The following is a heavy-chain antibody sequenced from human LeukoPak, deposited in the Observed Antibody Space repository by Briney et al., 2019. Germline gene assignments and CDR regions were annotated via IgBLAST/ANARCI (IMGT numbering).Heavy chain of an antibody. D-gene: IGHD6-6*01. V-gene: IGHV3-23*01. CDR1: GFTFSNYA. J-gene: IGHJ4*02. Sequence: GGSLRLSCAASGFTFSNYAMTWVRQAPGKGLEWVSSISGSGGNTDYADSVKGRFTISRDSSKNTLYLQLNSLRAEDTAVYYCAKGSSSSSGRPDCWGQGTLVTVSS. CDR2: ISGSGGNT. CDR3: AKGSSSSSGRPDC.